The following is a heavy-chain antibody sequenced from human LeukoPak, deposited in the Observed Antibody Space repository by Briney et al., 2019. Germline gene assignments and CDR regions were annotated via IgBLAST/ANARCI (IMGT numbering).Heavy chain of an antibody. V-gene: IGHV3-48*04. Sequence: GGSLRLSCAASGHTFSSYSMNWVRQAPGKGLEWVSYISISSSIIYYADSVKGRFTISRHNAKNSLYLQMNSLRAADTAVSYCARVMSPTGFDYWGQGTLVTVSS. D-gene: IGHD3-10*01. J-gene: IGHJ4*02. CDR2: ISISSSII. CDR3: ARVMSPTGFDY. CDR1: GHTFSSYS.